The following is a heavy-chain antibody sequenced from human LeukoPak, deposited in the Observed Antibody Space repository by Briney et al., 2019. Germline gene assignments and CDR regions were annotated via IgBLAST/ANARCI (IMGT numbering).Heavy chain of an antibody. CDR2: VNSDGTGT. Sequence: GGSLRLSCAVSGFTFSPYWMHWVRQASGRGLVWVSRVNSDGTGTNYADSVQGRFTISRDNAKNTLYLQMNSPRAEDTAVYYCARAYGGNLLDHWGQGTLVTVSS. CDR3: ARAYGGNLLDH. V-gene: IGHV3-74*01. J-gene: IGHJ4*02. CDR1: GFTFSPYW. D-gene: IGHD4/OR15-4a*01.